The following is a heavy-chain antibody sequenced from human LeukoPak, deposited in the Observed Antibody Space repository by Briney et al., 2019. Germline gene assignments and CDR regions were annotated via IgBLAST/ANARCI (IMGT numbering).Heavy chain of an antibody. Sequence: GASVNVSCKASGYTFTRYGISWVRQAPGQGLEWMGWISAYNGDTNYAQNLQGRVTMTTDTSTSTAYMELRSLRSDDTAVYYCARDPSNSSGRYVLFDFWGQGTLVTVSS. J-gene: IGHJ4*02. CDR3: ARDPSNSSGRYVLFDF. CDR1: GYTFTRYG. V-gene: IGHV1-18*01. D-gene: IGHD6-19*01. CDR2: ISAYNGDT.